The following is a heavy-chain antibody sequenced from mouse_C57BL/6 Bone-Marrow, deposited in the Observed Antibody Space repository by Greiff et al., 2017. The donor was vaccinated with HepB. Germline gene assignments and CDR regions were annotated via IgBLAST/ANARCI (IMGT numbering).Heavy chain of an antibody. V-gene: IGHV1-59*01. CDR3: ARYDYDHYYAMDY. Sequence: VQLQQPGAELVRPGTSVKLSCKASGYTFTSYWMHWVKQRPGQGLEWIGVIDPSDSYTNYNQKFKGKATLTVDTSSSTAYMQLSSLRSEDSAVYYCARYDYDHYYAMDYWGQGTSVTVSS. D-gene: IGHD2-4*01. CDR1: GYTFTSYW. J-gene: IGHJ4*01. CDR2: IDPSDSYT.